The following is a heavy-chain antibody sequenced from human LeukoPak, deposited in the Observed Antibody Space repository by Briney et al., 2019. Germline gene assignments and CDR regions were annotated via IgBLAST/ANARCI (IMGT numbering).Heavy chain of an antibody. V-gene: IGHV4-59*01. CDR2: IYYSGNT. J-gene: IGHJ4*02. Sequence: SETLSLTCTVSGGSISTYYWNWIRQPPGKGLEWIGYIYYSGNTNYSPSLKSRVTMSVDMSKNQFSLRLSSVTAADTAVYYCARESYSSPTEFDYWGQGTRSPSP. CDR3: ARESYSSPTEFDY. CDR1: GGSISTYY. D-gene: IGHD6-13*01.